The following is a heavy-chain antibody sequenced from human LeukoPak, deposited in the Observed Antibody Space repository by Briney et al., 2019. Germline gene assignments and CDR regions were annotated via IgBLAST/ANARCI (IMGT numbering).Heavy chain of an antibody. J-gene: IGHJ5*02. CDR3: ARDRSITIFGVVEYNWFDP. Sequence: GGPLRLSCAASGFTFSSYEMNWVRQAPGKGLEWVSYISSSGSTIYYADSVKGRFTISRDNAKNSLYLQMNSLRAEDTAVYYCARDRSITIFGVVEYNWFDPWGQGTLVTVSS. CDR2: ISSSGSTI. CDR1: GFTFSSYE. D-gene: IGHD3-3*01. V-gene: IGHV3-48*03.